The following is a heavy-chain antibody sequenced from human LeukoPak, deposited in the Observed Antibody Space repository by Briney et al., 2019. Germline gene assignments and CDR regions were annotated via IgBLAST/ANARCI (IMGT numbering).Heavy chain of an antibody. Sequence: SETLSLTCAVSGYSISSGYYWGWIRQPPGKGLEWIGSIYHSGSTYYNPSLKSRVTISVDTSKNQFSLKLSSVTAADTAVYYCAREERLLWFGELSTRPYYFDYWGQGTLVTVSS. CDR3: AREERLLWFGELSTRPYYFDY. CDR2: IYHSGST. J-gene: IGHJ4*02. D-gene: IGHD3-10*01. V-gene: IGHV4-38-2*02. CDR1: GYSISSGYY.